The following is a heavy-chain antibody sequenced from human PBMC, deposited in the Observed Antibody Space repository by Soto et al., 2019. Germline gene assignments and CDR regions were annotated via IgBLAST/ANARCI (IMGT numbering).Heavy chain of an antibody. V-gene: IGHV3-11*01. CDR3: ARGGYNAYAYMDV. J-gene: IGHJ6*03. Sequence: PGGSLRLSCAASGFTFSDFYMSWIRQAPGKGLEWVSYISSSVSAIYYADSVKGRFTISRDNAKNSLYLQMNSLRAEDTAVYYCARGGYNAYAYMDVWGKGTTVTVSS. CDR2: ISSSVSAI. CDR1: GFTFSDFY. D-gene: IGHD5-12*01.